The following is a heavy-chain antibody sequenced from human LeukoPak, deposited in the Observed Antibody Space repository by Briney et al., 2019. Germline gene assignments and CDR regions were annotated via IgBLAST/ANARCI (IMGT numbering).Heavy chain of an antibody. CDR1: VYTFTTYG. V-gene: IGHV1-18*01. CDR3: ARVRSRYCSGGSCHPPIDY. CDR2: ISAYNGNT. J-gene: IGHJ4*02. D-gene: IGHD2-15*01. Sequence: ASVRVSCKASVYTFTTYGISWVRQAPGQGREWMGWISAYNGNTNYAQKLQGRVTMTTDTSTSTAYMELRSLRSDDTAVYYCARVRSRYCSGGSCHPPIDYWGQGTLVTVSS.